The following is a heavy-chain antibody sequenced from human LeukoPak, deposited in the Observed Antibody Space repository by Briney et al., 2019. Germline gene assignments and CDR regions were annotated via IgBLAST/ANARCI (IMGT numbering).Heavy chain of an antibody. CDR1: GGTFSSYA. CDR3: ARLGPNGYFDY. V-gene: IGHV1-69*04. J-gene: IGHJ4*02. D-gene: IGHD2-8*01. Sequence: SVKVSCKASGGTFSSYAISWVRQAPGQGLEWMGRIIPILGVANYAQKFQGRVTITADKSTSTAYMELSSLRSEDTAVYYCARLGPNGYFDYRGQGTLVTVSS. CDR2: IIPILGVA.